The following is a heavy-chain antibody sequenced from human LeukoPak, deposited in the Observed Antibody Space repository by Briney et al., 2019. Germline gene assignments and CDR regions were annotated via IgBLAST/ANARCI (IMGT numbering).Heavy chain of an antibody. V-gene: IGHV3-23*01. J-gene: IGHJ3*02. Sequence: GGSLRLSCAASGFTFSSYAKSWVRQAPGKGLEWFSAISGSGGSTYYADSVKGRFTISRDNSKNTLYLQMNSLRAEDTAVYYCAGWLQSNAFDIWGQGTMVTVSS. CDR3: AGWLQSNAFDI. D-gene: IGHD5-24*01. CDR1: GFTFSSYA. CDR2: ISGSGGST.